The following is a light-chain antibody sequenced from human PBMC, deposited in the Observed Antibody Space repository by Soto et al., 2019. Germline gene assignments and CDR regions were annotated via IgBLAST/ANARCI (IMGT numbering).Light chain of an antibody. V-gene: IGKV3-15*01. Sequence: EIVMTQSPATLSVSPGERATLSCRASQSVSSNVAWYQQIPGQTPRLLIYGASTRATGGPVRFSGSASGTEFTLTISGLQSEDFAVYYCHQYDDGPYTFGQGTKVEI. CDR2: GAS. J-gene: IGKJ2*01. CDR3: HQYDDGPYT. CDR1: QSVSSN.